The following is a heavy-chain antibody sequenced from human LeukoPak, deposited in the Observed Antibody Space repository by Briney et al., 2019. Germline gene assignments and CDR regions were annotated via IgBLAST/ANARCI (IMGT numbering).Heavy chain of an antibody. D-gene: IGHD3-22*01. CDR2: IDPSAGST. CDR3: ARAHYASSNIKVPFDV. J-gene: IGHJ6*04. CDR1: GYTFTNYY. V-gene: IGHV1-46*01. Sequence: ASVKVSCKASGYTFTNYYMHWVRQAPGQGLEWMGVIDPSAGSTTYAQKFQGRVTMIRDTATSTVYMELSSLRSEDTAVYYCARAHYASSNIKVPFDVWGKGTTVTVSS.